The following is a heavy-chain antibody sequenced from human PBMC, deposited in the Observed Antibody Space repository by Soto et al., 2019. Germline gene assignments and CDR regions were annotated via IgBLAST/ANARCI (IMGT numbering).Heavy chain of an antibody. D-gene: IGHD6-13*01. Sequence: EVQLVESGGGLVQPGGSLRLSGAASGFTFSSYEMNWFRQAPGKGLEWVSYISSSGSTIRYADSVRGRFTISRDNAKNSLYLQMNSLRAEDTAVYYCARQSGGIAEDWGQGTLVTVSS. CDR2: ISSSGSTI. CDR3: ARQSGGIAED. V-gene: IGHV3-48*03. CDR1: GFTFSSYE. J-gene: IGHJ4*02.